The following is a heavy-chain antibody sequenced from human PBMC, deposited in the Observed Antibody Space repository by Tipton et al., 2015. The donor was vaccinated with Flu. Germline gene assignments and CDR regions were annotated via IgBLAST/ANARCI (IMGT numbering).Heavy chain of an antibody. Sequence: TLSLTCSVSGDSMTSSRYYWGWIRQPPGKGLEWIGSIFHCGSTYYNPSLKSRVTISVDTSKNQFSLKLISVTAADPSVYYCARVSPGVESWFDPWGQGTRVTVSS. CDR1: GDSMTSSRYY. CDR3: ARVSPGVESWFDP. CDR2: IFHCGST. D-gene: IGHD3-3*01. V-gene: IGHV4-39*07. J-gene: IGHJ5*02.